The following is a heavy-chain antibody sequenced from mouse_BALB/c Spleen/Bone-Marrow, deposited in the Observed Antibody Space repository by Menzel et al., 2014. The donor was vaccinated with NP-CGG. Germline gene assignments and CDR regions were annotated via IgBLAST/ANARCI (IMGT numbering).Heavy chain of an antibody. CDR3: ERGISGLSYAMES. D-gene: IGHD3-1*01. Sequence: VQIQQSGAELVKPGPSVKISGTAFGFTFTTYPIEWMKQNHGKSLEWIGNFHPYNDDTKYNEKFKGKAKFLVDKSSSTVYMGTSQLPSNHSSVYLRERGISGLSYAMESRAQSTPATLSS. V-gene: IGHV1-47*01. J-gene: IGHJ4*01. CDR2: FHPYNDDT. CDR1: GFTFTTYP.